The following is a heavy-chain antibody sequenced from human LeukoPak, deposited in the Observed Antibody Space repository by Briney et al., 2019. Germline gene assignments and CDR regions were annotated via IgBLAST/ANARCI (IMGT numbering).Heavy chain of an antibody. J-gene: IGHJ6*02. CDR3: ARADAEYYDFWSGYYKPGYYYGMDV. CDR1: GFTVSSNY. D-gene: IGHD3-3*01. V-gene: IGHV3-53*01. Sequence: TGGSLRLSCAASGFTVSSNYMSWVRQAPGKGLEWVSVIYSGGSTYYADSVKGRFTISRDNPKNTLYLQMNSLRAEDTAVYYCARADAEYYDFWSGYYKPGYYYGMDVWGQGTTVTVSS. CDR2: IYSGGST.